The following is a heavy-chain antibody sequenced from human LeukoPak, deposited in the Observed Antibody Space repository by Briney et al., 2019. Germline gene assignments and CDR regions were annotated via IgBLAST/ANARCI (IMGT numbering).Heavy chain of an antibody. J-gene: IGHJ4*02. CDR1: GFTFSSYA. Sequence: GGSLRLSCAASGFTFSSYAMSWVRQAPGKGLEWVSAIGASGGSTYYADSVKGRFTISRDNSKNTLYLQMNSLRAEDTAVYYCAIKGGIAARQPRFDYWGQGTLVTVSS. V-gene: IGHV3-23*01. CDR3: AIKGGIAARQPRFDY. D-gene: IGHD6-6*01. CDR2: IGASGGST.